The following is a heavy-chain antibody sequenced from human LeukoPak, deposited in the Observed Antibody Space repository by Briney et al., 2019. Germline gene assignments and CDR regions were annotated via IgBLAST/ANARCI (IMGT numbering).Heavy chain of an antibody. D-gene: IGHD6-13*01. V-gene: IGHV3-30*18. Sequence: GESLRLSCAASGFTFSSYGMHWVRQAPGKGLEWVAVISYDGSNKYYADSVKGRFTISRDNSKNTLYLQMNSLRAEDTAVYYCAKDLLYSSSWYYYYGMDVWGKGTTVTVSS. J-gene: IGHJ6*04. CDR2: ISYDGSNK. CDR1: GFTFSSYG. CDR3: AKDLLYSSSWYYYYGMDV.